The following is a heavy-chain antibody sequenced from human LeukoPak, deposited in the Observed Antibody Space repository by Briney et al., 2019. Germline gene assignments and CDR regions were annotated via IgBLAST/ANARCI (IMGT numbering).Heavy chain of an antibody. CDR2: VNPNGGDT. CDR3: ARASGSYWWFDS. J-gene: IGHJ5*01. Sequence: APVKVSCKASGYTFTGYYLHWVRQAPGQGLEWMGCVNPNGGDTNYAQKFQGSVTMTRDTSISTVYMELSRLRSDDTAVYYCARASGSYWWFDSWGQGTLVTVSS. CDR1: GYTFTGYY. D-gene: IGHD1-26*01. V-gene: IGHV1-2*02.